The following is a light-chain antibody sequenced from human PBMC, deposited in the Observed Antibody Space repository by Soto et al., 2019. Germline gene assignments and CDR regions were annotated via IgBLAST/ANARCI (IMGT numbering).Light chain of an antibody. J-gene: IGKJ1*01. V-gene: IGKV3-15*01. CDR3: QQYNSWPRA. CDR1: QSVSRN. CDR2: GAF. Sequence: EIVMTQSPATLSVSPGKRAIISCRASQSVSRNLAWYQQKPGQAPRLLIYGAFTRATGFPARFSGGGSGTEFTLTISSLQSEDFAIYYCQQYNSWPRAFGQGTKVEIK.